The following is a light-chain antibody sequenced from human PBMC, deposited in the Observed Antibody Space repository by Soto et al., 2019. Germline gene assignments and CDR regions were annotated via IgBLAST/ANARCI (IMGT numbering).Light chain of an antibody. CDR2: GAS. J-gene: IGKJ1*01. Sequence: DIQMTQSPSILSASVGDRVTITCRASQSISSWLAWYQQKPGKAPKLLIYGASSLQSGVPSRFSGSGSGTEFTLTISSLQPDDFATYYCQQYNTFSPWTFGQGTKVEVK. CDR1: QSISSW. CDR3: QQYNTFSPWT. V-gene: IGKV1-5*01.